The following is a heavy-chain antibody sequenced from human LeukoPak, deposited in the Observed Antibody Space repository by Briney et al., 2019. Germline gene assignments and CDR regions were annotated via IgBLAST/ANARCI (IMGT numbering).Heavy chain of an antibody. CDR3: ARRERITMVRGVTLDPYYFDY. V-gene: IGHV4-34*01. CDR1: GGSFSGYY. Sequence: SETLSLTCAVHGGSFSGYYWSWIRQPPGKGLEWIGEINHSGSTNYNPSLKSRVTISVDTSKNQFSLKLSSVTAADTAVYYCARRERITMVRGVTLDPYYFDYWGQGTLVTVSS. CDR2: INHSGST. D-gene: IGHD3-10*01. J-gene: IGHJ4*02.